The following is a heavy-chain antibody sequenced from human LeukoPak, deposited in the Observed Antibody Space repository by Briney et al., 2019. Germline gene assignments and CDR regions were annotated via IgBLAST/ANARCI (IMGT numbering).Heavy chain of an antibody. V-gene: IGHV4-31*03. D-gene: IGHD1-26*01. CDR1: GGSISSGAYY. CDR2: IYYTGGT. CDR3: ARDVGATYFDY. J-gene: IGHJ4*02. Sequence: SQTLSLTCTVSGGSISSGAYYWRWIRQHPGKGLEWIGYIYYTGGTYYNPSLKSRLNISIDTSKNQFSLKLSSVTAADTAFYYCARDVGATYFDYWGQGTLVTVSS.